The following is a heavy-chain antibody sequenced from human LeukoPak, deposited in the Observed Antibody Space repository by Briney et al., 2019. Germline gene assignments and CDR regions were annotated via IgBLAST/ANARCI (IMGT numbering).Heavy chain of an antibody. V-gene: IGHV3-7*01. Sequence: GGSLRLSCAASGFTFSDSWMTWIRQAPGKGLEWVAFIKGDGSAKKYVDSVKGRFTISRDNAKNSLFLQMNSLRAEDTAVYYCARDRGWIQHDIWGQGTMVTVSS. J-gene: IGHJ3*02. CDR1: GFTFSDSW. CDR3: ARDRGWIQHDI. D-gene: IGHD5-18*01. CDR2: IKGDGSAK.